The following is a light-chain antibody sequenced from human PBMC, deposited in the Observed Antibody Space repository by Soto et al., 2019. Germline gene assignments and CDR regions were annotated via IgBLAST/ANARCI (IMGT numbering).Light chain of an antibody. V-gene: IGKV3-20*01. CDR2: GAS. J-gene: IGKJ5*01. CDR1: QSVSSSY. CDR3: QQYCSSPPIT. Sequence: EIVLTQSPGTLSLSPGERATLPCRASQSVSSSYLAWYQQKPGQAPRLLIYGASSRATGIPDRFSGSGSGTDFTLTISRLEPEDFAVYYCQQYCSSPPITFGQGTRLEI.